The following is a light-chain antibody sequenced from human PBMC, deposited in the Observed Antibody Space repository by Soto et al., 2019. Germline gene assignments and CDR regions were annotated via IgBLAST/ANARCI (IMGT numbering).Light chain of an antibody. Sequence: DIQLTQSPSFLSASVGDRVTVSCRASQDISTSLAWFQQKAGKVPQLLVYPASTLQDGVPSRFSGSGSGTYFPLTINNLQAEDFATYFCQPLRTYPFRFGQGTKLDIK. V-gene: IGKV1-9*01. J-gene: IGKJ2*03. CDR1: QDISTS. CDR3: QPLRTYPFR. CDR2: PAS.